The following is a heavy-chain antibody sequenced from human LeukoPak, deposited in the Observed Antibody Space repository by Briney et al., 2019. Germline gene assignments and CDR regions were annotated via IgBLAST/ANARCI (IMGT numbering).Heavy chain of an antibody. CDR1: GASITSYY. J-gene: IGHJ4*02. CDR3: ASGGLYSGSYYVDY. Sequence: SETLSLTCTVSGASITSYYWSWIRQPAGKGLEWIGRIYISGSTNYNPSLKSRVTMSVDTSKNQFSLKLSSVTAADTAVYYCASGGLYSGSYYVDYWGQGTLVTVSS. V-gene: IGHV4-4*07. CDR2: IYISGST. D-gene: IGHD1-26*01.